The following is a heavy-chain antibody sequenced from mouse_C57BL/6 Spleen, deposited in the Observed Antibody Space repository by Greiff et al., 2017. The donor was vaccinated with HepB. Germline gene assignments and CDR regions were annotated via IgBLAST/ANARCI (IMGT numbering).Heavy chain of an antibody. CDR3: ATGWLTTGYFDY. V-gene: IGHV14-4*01. CDR2: IDPENGDT. J-gene: IGHJ2*01. D-gene: IGHD2-3*01. Sequence: EVQLQQSGAELVRPGASVKLSCTASGFNIKDDYMHWVKQRPEQGLEWIGWIDPENGDTEYASKVQGKATITADTSSNTAYLQLSSLTSEDTAVYYCATGWLTTGYFDYRGQGTTLTVSS. CDR1: GFNIKDDY.